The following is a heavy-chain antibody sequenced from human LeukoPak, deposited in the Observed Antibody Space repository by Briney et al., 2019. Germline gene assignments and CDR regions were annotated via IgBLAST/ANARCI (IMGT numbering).Heavy chain of an antibody. J-gene: IGHJ4*02. CDR1: GGTFSSYA. CDR2: IIPIFGTA. V-gene: IGHV1-69*13. CDR3: ARRNGGCYDY. D-gene: IGHD2-8*01. Sequence: GASVKVSCKASGGTFSSYAISWVRQAPGQGLEWMGGIIPIFGTANYAQKFQGRVTITADESTSTAYMEPSSLRSEDTAVYYCARRNGGCYDYWGQGTLVTVSS.